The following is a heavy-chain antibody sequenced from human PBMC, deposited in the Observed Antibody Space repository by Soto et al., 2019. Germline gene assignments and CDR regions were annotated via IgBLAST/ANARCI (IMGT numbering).Heavy chain of an antibody. CDR2: IYHSGST. CDR3: ARHDYYDSSGYFG. D-gene: IGHD3-22*01. Sequence: LSLTCAVSGGSISSSNWWSWVRQPPGKGLEWIGEIYHSGSTNYNPSLKSRVTISVDKSKNQFSLKLSSVTAADTAVYYCARHDYYDSSGYFGWGQGTLVTVSS. J-gene: IGHJ4*02. CDR1: GGSISSSNW. V-gene: IGHV4-4*02.